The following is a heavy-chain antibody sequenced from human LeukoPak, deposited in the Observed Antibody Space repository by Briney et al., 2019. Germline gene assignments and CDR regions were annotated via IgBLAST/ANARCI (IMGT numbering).Heavy chain of an antibody. J-gene: IGHJ4*02. Sequence: GGSLRLSCAASGFTFSSYWMSWVRQAPGKGLEWVAVISYDGSNKYYADSVKGRFTISRDNSKNTLYLQMNSLRAEDTAVYYCAVHSYGRQLGFDYWGQGTLVTVSS. V-gene: IGHV3-30*03. CDR3: AVHSYGRQLGFDY. D-gene: IGHD5-18*01. CDR1: GFTFSSYW. CDR2: ISYDGSNK.